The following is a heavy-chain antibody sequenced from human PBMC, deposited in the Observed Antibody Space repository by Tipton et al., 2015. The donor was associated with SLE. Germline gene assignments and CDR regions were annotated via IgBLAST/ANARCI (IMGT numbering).Heavy chain of an antibody. CDR3: ARDPAYGAIDY. Sequence: GSLRLSCAASGLSFGSCWMTWVRQAPGKGLEWVANINPDGSNKYHVDSVKGRFTISRDNAENSLFLQMNSLRAEDTAAYYCARDPAYGAIDYWGQGTLVTVSS. CDR2: INPDGSNK. J-gene: IGHJ4*02. D-gene: IGHD4-17*01. V-gene: IGHV3-7*01. CDR1: GLSFGSCW.